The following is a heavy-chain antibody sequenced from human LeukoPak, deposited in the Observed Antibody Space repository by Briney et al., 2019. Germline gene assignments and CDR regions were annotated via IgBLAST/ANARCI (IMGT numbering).Heavy chain of an antibody. V-gene: IGHV3-23*01. CDR3: ARSGPYYFDY. CDR2: FGISGST. CDR1: GFTFSSFG. J-gene: IGHJ4*02. D-gene: IGHD3-10*01. Sequence: GGSLRLSCAASGFTFSSFGMGWVRQAPGKSPEWVSTFGISGSTYFADSVKGRFTISRDTSKNTLYLQMDSLRAEDTAVYYCARSGPYYFDYWGQGTLVTVSS.